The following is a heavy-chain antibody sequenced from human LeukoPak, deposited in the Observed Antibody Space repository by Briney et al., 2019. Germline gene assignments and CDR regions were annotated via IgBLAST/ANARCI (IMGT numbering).Heavy chain of an antibody. Sequence: PGGSLRLSCVASGFTFSDHSMMWVRQAPGMGLEWVATINQDGSEKYYVDSVKGRFTVSRDNAKNSLYLQMNSLRAEDTAVYYCARWRYYDSRGYYYYFDYWGQGSLVTVSS. D-gene: IGHD3-22*01. V-gene: IGHV3-7*01. CDR1: GFTFSDHS. CDR2: INQDGSEK. CDR3: ARWRYYDSRGYYYYFDY. J-gene: IGHJ4*02.